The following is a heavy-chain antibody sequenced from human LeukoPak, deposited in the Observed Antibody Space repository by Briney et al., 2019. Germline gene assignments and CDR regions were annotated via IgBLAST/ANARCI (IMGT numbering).Heavy chain of an antibody. Sequence: GGSLRLSCAASGFTFSSYWMSWARQAPGKGLEWVANIKHDGSGKYYVDSVKGRFTISRDNAKNSLYLQMNSLRAEDTAVYYCARSSDYSFDYWGQGTLVTVSS. CDR2: IKHDGSGK. CDR1: GFTFSSYW. D-gene: IGHD3-16*01. CDR3: ARSSDYSFDY. V-gene: IGHV3-7*01. J-gene: IGHJ4*02.